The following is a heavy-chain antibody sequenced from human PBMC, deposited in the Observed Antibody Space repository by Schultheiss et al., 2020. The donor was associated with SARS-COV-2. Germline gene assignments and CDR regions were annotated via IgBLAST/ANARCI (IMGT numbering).Heavy chain of an antibody. CDR1: GFIFGSYA. CDR3: ARDRSTYKRVNWFDP. Sequence: GESLKISCAASGFIFGSYAMHWVRQAPGKGLEYVSAISSNGGSTYYANSVKGRFTISRDNAKNTLYLQMNSLRAEDTAVYYCARDRSTYKRVNWFDPWGQGTLVTVSS. CDR2: ISSNGGST. V-gene: IGHV3-64*01. J-gene: IGHJ5*02. D-gene: IGHD5-24*01.